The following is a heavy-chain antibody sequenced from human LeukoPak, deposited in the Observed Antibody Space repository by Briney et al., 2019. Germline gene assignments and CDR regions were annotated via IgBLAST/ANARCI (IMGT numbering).Heavy chain of an antibody. J-gene: IGHJ3*02. CDR2: ISSSGSTI. CDR1: GFTFSDYY. D-gene: IGHD3-3*01. CDR3: ARVGDYDFWRDDAFDI. V-gene: IGHV3-11*04. Sequence: PGGSLRLSCAASGFTFSDYYMSWIRQAPGKGLEWVSYISSSGSTIYYADSVEGRFTISRDNAKNSLYLQMNSLRAEDTAVYYCARVGDYDFWRDDAFDIWGQGTMVTVSS.